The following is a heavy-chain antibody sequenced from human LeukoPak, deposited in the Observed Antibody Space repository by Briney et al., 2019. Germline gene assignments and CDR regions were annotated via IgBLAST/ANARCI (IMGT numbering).Heavy chain of an antibody. CDR2: ISYDGSNK. D-gene: IGHD2-2*01. CDR3: ARGPPPDIVVVPAAMGYYYYGMDV. CDR1: GFTFSSYA. V-gene: IGHV3-30*04. Sequence: GGSLRLSCAASGFTFSSYAMHWVRQAPGKGLEWVAVISYDGSNKYYADSVKGRFTISRDNSKNTLYLQINSLRAEDTAVYYCARGPPPDIVVVPAAMGYYYYGMDVWGQGTTVTVSS. J-gene: IGHJ6*02.